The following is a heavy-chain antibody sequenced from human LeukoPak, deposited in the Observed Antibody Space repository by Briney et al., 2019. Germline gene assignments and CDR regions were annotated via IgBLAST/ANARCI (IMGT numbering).Heavy chain of an antibody. J-gene: IGHJ3*02. D-gene: IGHD3-16*02. CDR1: GYSISSGYY. Sequence: PSETLSLTCTVSGYSISSGYYWGWIRQPPGKGLEWIGSIYHSGSTYYNPSLKSRVTISVDTSKNQFSLKLSSVTAADTAVYYCARDLDYDYVWGSYRYFGAFDIWGQGTMVTASS. V-gene: IGHV4-38-2*02. CDR2: IYHSGST. CDR3: ARDLDYDYVWGSYRYFGAFDI.